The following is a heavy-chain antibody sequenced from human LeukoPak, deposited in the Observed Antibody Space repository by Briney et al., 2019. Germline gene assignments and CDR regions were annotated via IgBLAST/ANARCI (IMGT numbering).Heavy chain of an antibody. J-gene: IGHJ4*02. V-gene: IGHV3-53*04. CDR2: IYSGGST. Sequence: GGSLRLSCAASGFTVSSNYMSWVRQAPGKGLEWVSFIYSGGSTYYADSVKGRFTISRHNSKNTLYLQMNSLRAEDTAVYYCARNWGRRGYSYGFYDYWGQGTLVTVSS. D-gene: IGHD5-18*01. CDR1: GFTVSSNY. CDR3: ARNWGRRGYSYGFYDY.